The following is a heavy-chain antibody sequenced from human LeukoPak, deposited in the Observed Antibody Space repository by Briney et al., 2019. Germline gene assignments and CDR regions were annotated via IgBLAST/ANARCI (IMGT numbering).Heavy chain of an antibody. CDR3: ACTSCYADYYYYYMDV. V-gene: IGHV3-48*01. Sequence: GGSLRLSCAASGFTLSSYSMNWVREAPGKGVEWVSYISSSSSTIYYADSVKGRFTISRDNAKNSLYLQMNSLRAEDTAVYYCACTSCYADYYYYYMDVWGKGTTVTVSS. CDR1: GFTLSSYS. D-gene: IGHD2-2*01. CDR2: ISSSSSTI. J-gene: IGHJ6*03.